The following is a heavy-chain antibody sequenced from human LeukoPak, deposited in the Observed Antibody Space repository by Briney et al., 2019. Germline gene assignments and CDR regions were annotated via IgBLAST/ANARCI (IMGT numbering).Heavy chain of an antibody. D-gene: IGHD1-26*01. CDR1: GGSISSYY. CDR2: IYTSGST. Sequence: SETLSLTCTVSGGSISSYYWSWIRQPAGKGLEWIGRIYTSGSTNYNPSLKSRVTMSVDTSKNQFSLKLSSVTAADTAVYYCARGEWELPTDWFDPWGQGTLVTVSS. J-gene: IGHJ5*02. V-gene: IGHV4-4*07. CDR3: ARGEWELPTDWFDP.